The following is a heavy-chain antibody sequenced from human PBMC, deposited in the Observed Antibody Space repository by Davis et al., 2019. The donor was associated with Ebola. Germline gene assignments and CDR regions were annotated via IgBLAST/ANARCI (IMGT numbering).Heavy chain of an antibody. CDR2: MFYSQGS. D-gene: IGHD6-25*01. Sequence: MPGGSLRLSCTVSGGSISSYYWSWIRQPPGKGLEWVGYMFYSQGSNYNPSLKSRVTISVDTSKNQFSLKLSSVTAADTAVYYCAGLPIAANYYYGMDVWGQGTTVTVSS. CDR1: GGSISSYY. J-gene: IGHJ6*02. V-gene: IGHV4-59*01. CDR3: AGLPIAANYYYGMDV.